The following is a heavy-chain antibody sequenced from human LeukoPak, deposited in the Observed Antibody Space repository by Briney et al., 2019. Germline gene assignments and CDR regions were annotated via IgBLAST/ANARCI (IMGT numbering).Heavy chain of an antibody. V-gene: IGHV3-30*02. CDR2: IRYDGSNK. CDR3: AKEGQDFGYYFDY. D-gene: IGHD3-16*01. CDR1: GFTFSSYG. Sequence: GGSLRLSCAASGFTFSSYGMHWVRQAPGKGLEWVAFIRYDGSNKYYADSVKGRFTISRDNSKNTLYLQMNSLRAEDTAVYYCAKEGQDFGYYFDYWGQGTLVTVSS. J-gene: IGHJ4*02.